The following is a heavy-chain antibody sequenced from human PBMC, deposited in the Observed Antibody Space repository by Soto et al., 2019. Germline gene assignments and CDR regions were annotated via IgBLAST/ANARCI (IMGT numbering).Heavy chain of an antibody. CDR2: ISSSSSTI. CDR3: ARDRRDIVVVVAATVAFDI. D-gene: IGHD2-15*01. V-gene: IGHV3-48*01. J-gene: IGHJ3*02. Sequence: PGGSLRLSCAAAGFTFSSYSMNWVRPAPGKGLEWVSYISSSSSTIYYADSVKGRFTISRDNAKNSLYLQMNSLRAEDTAVYYCARDRRDIVVVVAATVAFDIWGQGTMVTVSS. CDR1: GFTFSSYS.